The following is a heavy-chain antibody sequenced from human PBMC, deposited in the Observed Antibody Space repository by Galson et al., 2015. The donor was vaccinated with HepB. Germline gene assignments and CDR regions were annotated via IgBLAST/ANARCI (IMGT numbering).Heavy chain of an antibody. CDR3: VRDHVYAFDI. CDR1: GFTFSDSP. V-gene: IGHV3-48*01. CDR2: IRDNGRTT. Sequence: SLRLSCAASGFTFSDSPMNWVRQAPGKGLEWISHIRDNGRTTDYADSVKGRFTISRDNAKNSLYLQMNSLRAEDTAVYYCVRDHVYAFDIWGQGTVVTVSS. J-gene: IGHJ3*02. D-gene: IGHD5/OR15-5a*01.